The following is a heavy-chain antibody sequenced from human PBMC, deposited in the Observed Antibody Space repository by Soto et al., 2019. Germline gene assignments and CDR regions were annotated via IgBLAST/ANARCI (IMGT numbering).Heavy chain of an antibody. CDR2: IIPISGTA. J-gene: IGHJ6*04. V-gene: IGHV1-69*01. Sequence: QVQLVQSGAEVKKPGSSVKVSCKASGGTFSSYAISWVRQAPGQGLEWMGGIIPISGTANYAQKFQGRVTITADESASTAYMALSSLRSEDTAVYYCARSQGSSTSLEIYYYYYYGMDVWGKGTTVTVSS. CDR3: ARSQGSSTSLEIYYYYYYGMDV. D-gene: IGHD2-2*01. CDR1: GGTFSSYA.